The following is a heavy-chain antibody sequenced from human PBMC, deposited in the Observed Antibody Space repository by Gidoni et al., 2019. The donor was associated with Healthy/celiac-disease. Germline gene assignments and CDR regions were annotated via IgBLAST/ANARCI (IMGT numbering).Heavy chain of an antibody. CDR1: GYTFTGYY. D-gene: IGHD2-15*01. CDR3: ARGQDIVVVVAATADYYGMDV. Sequence: QVQLVQSGAEVTKPGASVKVSCKSSGYTFTGYYMHWVRQAPGQGLEWMGWINPNSGGTNYAQKFQGRVTMSRDTSISTAYMELSRLRSDDTAVYYCARGQDIVVVVAATADYYGMDVWGQGTTVTVSS. CDR2: INPNSGGT. J-gene: IGHJ6*02. V-gene: IGHV1-2*02.